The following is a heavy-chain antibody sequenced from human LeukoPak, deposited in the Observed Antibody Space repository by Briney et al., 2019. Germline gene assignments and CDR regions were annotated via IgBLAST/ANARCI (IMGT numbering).Heavy chain of an antibody. J-gene: IGHJ4*02. V-gene: IGHV3-30*18. CDR2: ISYDGSNE. D-gene: IGHD3-22*01. Sequence: PGGSLRLSCAASGFTFSSYGMHWVRQAPGKGLEWVAVISYDGSNEYYADSVKGRFTISRDNSKNTLYLQMNSLRAEDTAVYYCAKSSTEVVIPVYFDYWGQGTLVTVSS. CDR1: GFTFSSYG. CDR3: AKSSTEVVIPVYFDY.